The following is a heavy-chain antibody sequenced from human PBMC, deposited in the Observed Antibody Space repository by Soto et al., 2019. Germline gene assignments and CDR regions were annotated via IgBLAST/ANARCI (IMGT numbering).Heavy chain of an antibody. CDR3: AKELGHARPFDY. CDR1: GFTFRNFG. V-gene: IGHV3-23*01. D-gene: IGHD6-6*01. Sequence: EVHLLESGGGLVQPGGSLRLSCAASGFTFRNFGMVWVRQAPGKGLEWVSAISGDGETTYYADSVKGRFTISRDNSKNTLYLQMNSLTVEDTAVYYCAKELGHARPFDYWGQGTLITVSS. J-gene: IGHJ4*02. CDR2: ISGDGETT.